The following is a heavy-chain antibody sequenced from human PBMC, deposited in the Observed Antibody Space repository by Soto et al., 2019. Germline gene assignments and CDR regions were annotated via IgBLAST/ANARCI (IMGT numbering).Heavy chain of an antibody. CDR1: GFTFSNYG. CDR2: ISSSGGNT. V-gene: IGHV3-23*01. D-gene: IGHD3-10*01. Sequence: SLRLSCAASGFTFSNYGMTWVRRTPGKGLEWVSSISSSGGNTYYADSVKGRFTISRDNSKNTLYLQMNSLRADDTAAYYCAKTTFYPGSGSHFPFDYWGQGTLVTVSS. CDR3: AKTTFYPGSGSHFPFDY. J-gene: IGHJ4*02.